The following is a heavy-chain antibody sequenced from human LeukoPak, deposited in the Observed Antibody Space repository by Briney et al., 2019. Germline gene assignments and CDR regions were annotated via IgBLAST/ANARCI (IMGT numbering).Heavy chain of an antibody. J-gene: IGHJ4*02. CDR2: ISTYNDDT. Sequence: ASVKVSCKPSGYTLTSYGISWVRQAPGQGLEWMGWISTYNDDTNYAQKFQGRVTMTTDRSTSTTYLELRSLRSDDTAVYYCARDELLVGATAFDYWGQGTLVTVSS. CDR1: GYTLTSYG. D-gene: IGHD1-26*01. CDR3: ARDELLVGATAFDY. V-gene: IGHV1-18*01.